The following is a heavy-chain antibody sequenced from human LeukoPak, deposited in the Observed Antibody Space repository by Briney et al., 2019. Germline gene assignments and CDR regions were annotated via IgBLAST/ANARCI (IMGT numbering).Heavy chain of an antibody. CDR2: TYPKTGGT. Sequence: GASVKVSCKASGYSFTSYYMHWVRQAPGQGLEWMGWTYPKTGGTSYAQKFQGRVTMTRDTSISTAYMELIGLRSDDTAVYYCAGPWDQVGFDPWGQGTLVSVSS. CDR1: GYSFTSYY. D-gene: IGHD1-26*01. V-gene: IGHV1-2*02. CDR3: AGPWDQVGFDP. J-gene: IGHJ5*02.